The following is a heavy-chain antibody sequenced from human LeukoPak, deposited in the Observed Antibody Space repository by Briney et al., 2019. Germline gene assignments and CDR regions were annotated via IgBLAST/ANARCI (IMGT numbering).Heavy chain of an antibody. CDR2: IKQDGIEI. V-gene: IGHV3-7*03. CDR1: GFTFSSYS. CDR3: AKVRGYSYDDPAIDY. D-gene: IGHD5-18*01. J-gene: IGHJ4*02. Sequence: GGSLRLSCAASGFTFSSYSMNWVRQAPGKGLEWVANIKQDGIEIYYVDSVKGRFTISRDNSKNTLYLQMNSLRAEDTAVYYCAKVRGYSYDDPAIDYWGQGTLVTVSS.